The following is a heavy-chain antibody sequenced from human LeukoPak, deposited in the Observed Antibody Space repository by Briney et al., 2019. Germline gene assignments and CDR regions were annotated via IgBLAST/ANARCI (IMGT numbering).Heavy chain of an antibody. CDR1: GFTFSSYW. CDR3: ARVRYSYDRSGIDY. J-gene: IGHJ4*02. V-gene: IGHV3-74*01. D-gene: IGHD3-22*01. CDR2: INSDGRSA. Sequence: GGSLRLSCAASGFTFSSYWMHWVRQAPGKGLVWVSRINSDGRSASYADSVKGRFTISRDNAKNTLYLQMNSLRAEDTAVYYCARVRYSYDRSGIDYWGQGTLVTVSS.